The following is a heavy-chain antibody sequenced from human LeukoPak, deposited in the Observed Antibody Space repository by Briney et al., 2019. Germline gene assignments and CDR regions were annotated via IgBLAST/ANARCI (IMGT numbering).Heavy chain of an antibody. Sequence: PGRSLRLSCAASGFTFSSYAIHWVRQAPGKGLEWVAVISYDGSNKYYADSVKGRFTISRDNSKNTLYLQMNSLRAEDTAVYYCARNGLTYYDSSGYYIDWGQGTLVTVSS. J-gene: IGHJ4*02. D-gene: IGHD3-22*01. CDR1: GFTFSSYA. CDR2: ISYDGSNK. V-gene: IGHV3-30-3*01. CDR3: ARNGLTYYDSSGYYID.